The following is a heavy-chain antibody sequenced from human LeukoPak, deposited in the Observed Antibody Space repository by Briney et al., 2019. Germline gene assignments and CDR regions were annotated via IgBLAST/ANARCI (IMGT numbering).Heavy chain of an antibody. J-gene: IGHJ4*02. CDR1: GFTFSSYA. CDR3: TKGYDSSGYYNKRPDY. V-gene: IGHV3-23*01. CDR2: ISGSGGST. D-gene: IGHD3-22*01. Sequence: GGSLRLSCAASGFTFSSYAMSWVRQAPGKGLEWVSAISGSGGSTYYADSVKGRFTISRDNSKNTLYLQMNSLRAEDTAVYYCTKGYDSSGYYNKRPDYWGQGTLVTVSS.